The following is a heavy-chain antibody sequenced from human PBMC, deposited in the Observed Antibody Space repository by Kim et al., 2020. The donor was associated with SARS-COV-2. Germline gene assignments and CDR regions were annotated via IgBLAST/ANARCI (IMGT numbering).Heavy chain of an antibody. CDR3: AKCPMEMATDIDY. V-gene: IGHV3-23*01. D-gene: IGHD5-12*01. Sequence: GGSLRLSCSASGFTFGNYAMSWVRQDTGKGMGGVSLISSNGGGTYYADSVKGRCTISRDNSKNTLYLQMKRLRAEATAVYYCAKCPMEMATDIDYWGQGSLLNVST. CDR1: GFTFGNYA. J-gene: IGHJ4*02. CDR2: ISSNGGGT.